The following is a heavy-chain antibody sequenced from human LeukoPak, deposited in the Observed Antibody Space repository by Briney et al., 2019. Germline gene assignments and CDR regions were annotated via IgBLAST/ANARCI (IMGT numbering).Heavy chain of an antibody. V-gene: IGHV3-30*03. J-gene: IGHJ4*02. CDR1: GFSFSHYG. CDR2: ISHDGSEK. Sequence: GRSLRLSCAASGFSFSHYGVHWVRQAPGKGLEWVAVISHDGSEKYYADSVKGRFTISRDNSKNTLYLQMNSLRAEDTAVYYCARAFDYVWGSYRRPQYFDYWGQGTLVTVSS. D-gene: IGHD3-16*02. CDR3: ARAFDYVWGSYRRPQYFDY.